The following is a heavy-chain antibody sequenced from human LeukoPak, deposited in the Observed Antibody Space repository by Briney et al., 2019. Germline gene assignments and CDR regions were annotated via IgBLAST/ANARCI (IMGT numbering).Heavy chain of an antibody. CDR1: GYXFGDYA. Sequence: PGGSLRLSCTGSGYXFGDYAMSWVRQSPGKGQEWVSLIRSKAFGGATEYAASVKGRFTISRDDSKSIAYLQMNSRKTEDTAMYYCTRDGGTLDYWGQGTLVTVSS. CDR3: TRDGGTLDY. CDR2: IRSKAFGGAT. V-gene: IGHV3-49*04. J-gene: IGHJ4*02. D-gene: IGHD3-16*01.